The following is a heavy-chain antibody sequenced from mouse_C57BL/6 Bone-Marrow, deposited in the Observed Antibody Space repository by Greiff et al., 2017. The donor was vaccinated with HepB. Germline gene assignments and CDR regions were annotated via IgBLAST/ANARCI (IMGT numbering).Heavy chain of an antibody. CDR2: IYPRSGNT. D-gene: IGHD2-3*01. V-gene: IGHV1-81*01. CDR3: ARSGWLLGG. CDR1: GYTFTSYG. J-gene: IGHJ2*01. Sequence: QVQLQQSGAELARPGASVKLSCKASGYTFTSYGISWVKQRTGQGLEWIGEIYPRSGNTYYNEKFKGKATLTADKSSSTAYMELRSLTSEDSAVYFCARSGWLLGGWGQGTTLTVSS.